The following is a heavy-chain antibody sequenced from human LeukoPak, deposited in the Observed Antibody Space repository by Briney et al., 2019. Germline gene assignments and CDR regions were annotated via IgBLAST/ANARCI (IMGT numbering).Heavy chain of an antibody. J-gene: IGHJ5*02. V-gene: IGHV1-69*13. CDR2: IIPIFGTA. CDR3: ARESYYDSSGYYYVPLDP. Sequence: SVKVSCKASGGTFSSYAISWVRQAPGQGLEWMGGIIPIFGTANYARKFQGRVTITADESTSTAYMELSSLRSEDTAVYYCARESYYDSSGYYYVPLDPWGQGTLVTVSS. D-gene: IGHD3-22*01. CDR1: GGTFSSYA.